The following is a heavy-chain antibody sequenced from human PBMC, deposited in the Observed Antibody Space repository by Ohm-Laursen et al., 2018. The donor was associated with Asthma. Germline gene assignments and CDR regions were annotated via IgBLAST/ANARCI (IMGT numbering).Heavy chain of an antibody. D-gene: IGHD4-17*01. CDR2: INTGTGDT. Sequence: GSSVKVSCKASGHTFTSYTMQWVRQAPGQRLEGMGWINTGTGDTYYSQKFQGRVTITTDTSATTAFLELGSLRYEDTAVYYCASSKGYGDYQSLDYWGQGTLVTVSS. J-gene: IGHJ4*02. V-gene: IGHV1-3*04. CDR1: GHTFTSYT. CDR3: ASSKGYGDYQSLDY.